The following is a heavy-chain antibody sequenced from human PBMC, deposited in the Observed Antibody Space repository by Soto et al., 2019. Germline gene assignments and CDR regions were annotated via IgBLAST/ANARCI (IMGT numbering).Heavy chain of an antibody. CDR2: IYWDDDK. V-gene: IGHV2-5*02. Sequence: SGPTLVNPTQTLTLTCTFSVFSLSTSGVGVGWIRQPPGKALEWLALIYWDDDKRYSPSLKSRLTITKDTSKNQVVLTMTNMDPVDTATYYCAHRRDVAAAGKTFDYWGQGTLVTVSS. D-gene: IGHD6-13*01. CDR3: AHRRDVAAAGKTFDY. J-gene: IGHJ4*02. CDR1: VFSLSTSGVG.